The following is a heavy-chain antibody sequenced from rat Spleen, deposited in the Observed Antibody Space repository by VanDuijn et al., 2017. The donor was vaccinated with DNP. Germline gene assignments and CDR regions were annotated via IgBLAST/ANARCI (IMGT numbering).Heavy chain of an antibody. CDR2: ISYDGSST. V-gene: IGHV5-7*01. J-gene: IGHJ2*01. CDR3: ARHGGHY. Sequence: EVQLVESGGGLVQPGRSLKLSCAASGFTFSDYNMAWVRQAPKKGLEWVATISYDGSSTYYRDSVKGRFTISRDNAKSTLYLKMDSLWSEDTATYYCARHGGHYWGQGVMVTVSS. CDR1: GFTFSDYN.